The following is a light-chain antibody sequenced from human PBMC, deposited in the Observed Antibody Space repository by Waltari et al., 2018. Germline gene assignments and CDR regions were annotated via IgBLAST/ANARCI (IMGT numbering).Light chain of an antibody. CDR1: QNIRTY. Sequence: DIQMTQSPSSLSASIGATTTVTCRESQNIRTYLNWYQQKPAKAPKLLIFGASTLPRGVPSRFSGSASGTEFTLTVTNLQPDDFATYFCQQSFSSPWTFGQGTTV. J-gene: IGKJ1*01. CDR3: QQSFSSPWT. CDR2: GAS. V-gene: IGKV1-39*01.